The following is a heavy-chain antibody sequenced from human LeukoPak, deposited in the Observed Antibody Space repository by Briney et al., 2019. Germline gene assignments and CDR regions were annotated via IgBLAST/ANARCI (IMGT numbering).Heavy chain of an antibody. Sequence: SVKVSCKASGGTFSSYVISWGRQAPGQGLEWRGRIIPILGIANYAQKFQGRVTITADKSTSTAYMELSSLRSEDTAVYYCASSVDTAMVREPHDAFDIWGQGTMVTVSS. J-gene: IGHJ3*02. D-gene: IGHD5-18*01. CDR1: GGTFSSYV. V-gene: IGHV1-69*04. CDR3: ASSVDTAMVREPHDAFDI. CDR2: IIPILGIA.